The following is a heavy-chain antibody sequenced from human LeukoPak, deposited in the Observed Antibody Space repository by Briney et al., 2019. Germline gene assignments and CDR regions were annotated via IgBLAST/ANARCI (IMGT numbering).Heavy chain of an antibody. CDR1: GFTSDDHA. D-gene: IGHD3-10*01. J-gene: IGHJ6*02. CDR3: TKDLTPGGADV. V-gene: IGHV3-9*02. Sequence: GGSLRLSCAVSGFTSDDHAMHWVRQASGRGLKWVAGIMWRSGSTGYGDSVKGRFTISRDNAKKSLYLQMNGLRVEDTAFYYCTKDLTPGGADVWGQGTTVTVSS. CDR2: IMWRSGST.